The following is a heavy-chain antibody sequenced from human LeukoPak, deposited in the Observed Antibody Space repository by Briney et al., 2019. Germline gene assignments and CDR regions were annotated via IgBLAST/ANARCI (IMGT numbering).Heavy chain of an antibody. J-gene: IGHJ6*02. D-gene: IGHD3-22*01. V-gene: IGHV3-48*04. CDR3: ARDREYYYDSSGYPRGYYYGMDV. CDR2: ISSSGTIE. Sequence: GGSLRLSCVASGFTLSGHSMNWVRQTPGKGLEWVSYISSSGTIEFYADSVKGRFAISRENGKNALYLQMNSLRAEDTAVYYCARDREYYYDSSGYPRGYYYGMDVWGQGTTVTVSS. CDR1: GFTLSGHS.